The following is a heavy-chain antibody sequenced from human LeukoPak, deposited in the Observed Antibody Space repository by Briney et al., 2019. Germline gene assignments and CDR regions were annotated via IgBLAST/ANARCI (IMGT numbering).Heavy chain of an antibody. CDR2: IIPIFGTA. Sequence: ASVKVSCKASGGTFSSYAISWVRQAPGQGLEWMGGIIPIFGTANYAQKFQGRVTITADESTSTAYMELSSLRSEDTAVYYCASERTRTGTTINWFDPWGQGTLVTVSS. J-gene: IGHJ5*02. CDR1: GGTFSSYA. D-gene: IGHD1-14*01. V-gene: IGHV1-69*13. CDR3: ASERTRTGTTINWFDP.